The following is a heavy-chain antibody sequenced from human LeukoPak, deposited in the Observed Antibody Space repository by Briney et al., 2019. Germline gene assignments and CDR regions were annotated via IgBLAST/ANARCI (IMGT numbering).Heavy chain of an antibody. V-gene: IGHV3-30*18. CDR1: GFTFSSYG. D-gene: IGHD3-10*01. CDR3: AKGQYYYGSGRPPFDY. J-gene: IGHJ4*02. Sequence: PGGSLRLSCAASGFTFSSYGMHWVRQAPGKGLEWVAVISYDGSNKYYADSVKGRFTISRDNSKNTLYLQMNSLRAEDTAVYYCAKGQYYYGSGRPPFDYWGQGTLVTVSS. CDR2: ISYDGSNK.